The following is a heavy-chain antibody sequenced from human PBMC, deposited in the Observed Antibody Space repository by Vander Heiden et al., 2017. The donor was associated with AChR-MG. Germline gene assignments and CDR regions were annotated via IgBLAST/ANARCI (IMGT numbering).Heavy chain of an antibody. V-gene: IGHV1-8*01. CDR3: AIYWSGSTLNPRPMDV. D-gene: IGHD3-3*01. J-gene: IGHJ6*03. Sequence: QVQLVQSGAEVKKPGASVKVSCKASGYTFTSYDINWVRQATGQGLEWIGWMNPNSGNTGYAQKFQGRVTMTRNTSISTAYMELSSLRSEDTAVYYCAIYWSGSTLNPRPMDVWGKGTTVTVSS. CDR2: MNPNSGNT. CDR1: GYTFTSYD.